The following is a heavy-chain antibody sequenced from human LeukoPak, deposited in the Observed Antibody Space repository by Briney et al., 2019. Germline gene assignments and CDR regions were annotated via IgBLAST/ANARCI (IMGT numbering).Heavy chain of an antibody. CDR1: GFTFSSYE. CDR2: ISSSGSTI. CDR3: ARDSAGVVTDY. J-gene: IGHJ4*02. D-gene: IGHD3-3*01. Sequence: GGSLRLSCAASGFTFSSYEMNWVRQAPGKGLEWVSYISSSGSTIYYADSVKGRFTISRDNAKNSLYLQMNSLRAEDTAVYYCARDSAGVVTDYWGQGTLVTVSS. V-gene: IGHV3-48*03.